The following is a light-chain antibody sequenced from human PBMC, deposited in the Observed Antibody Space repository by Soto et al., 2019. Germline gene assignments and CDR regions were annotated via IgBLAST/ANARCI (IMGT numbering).Light chain of an antibody. CDR3: SSYAGSNNLV. CDR2: DVS. J-gene: IGLJ2*01. Sequence: QPVLTQPPSASGSPGQSVTISCTGTSSDVGGYNYVSWYQQHPGKAPKLMIYDVSTRPSGVPDRFSGSKSGNTASLTVSGLQAEDEADYYCSSYAGSNNLVFGGGTKLTVL. CDR1: SSDVGGYNY. V-gene: IGLV2-8*01.